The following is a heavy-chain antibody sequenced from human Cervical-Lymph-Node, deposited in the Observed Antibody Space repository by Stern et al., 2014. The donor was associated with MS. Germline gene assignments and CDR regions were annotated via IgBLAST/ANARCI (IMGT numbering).Heavy chain of an antibody. D-gene: IGHD5-24*01. CDR1: GFTFTTSF. CDR3: ARLMATLDY. CDR2: ISHNGKIM. V-gene: IGHV3-11*01. Sequence: QVQLVESGGGLVKPGGSLRLSCAASGFTFTTSFMSWVRQAPGTGLEWVSNISHNGKIMYYADSVKGRFTISRDNTKNSVYLQMSNLKAEDTAVYYCARLMATLDYWGQGNLVTVSS. J-gene: IGHJ4*02.